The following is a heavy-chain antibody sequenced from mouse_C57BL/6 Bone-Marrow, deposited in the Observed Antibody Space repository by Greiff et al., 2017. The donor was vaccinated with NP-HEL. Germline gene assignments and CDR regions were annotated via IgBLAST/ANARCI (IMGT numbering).Heavy chain of an antibody. Sequence: VQLQQSGAELVKPGASVKLSCTASGFTITDYYMHWVKQRPEQGLEWIGRLDPEDGETKYAPKFQGKATITADTSSNTAYLQLSSLTSEDTAVYYGAYYYGSPWYFDVWGTGTTVTVSA. CDR1: GFTITDYY. CDR2: LDPEDGET. CDR3: AYYYGSPWYFDV. J-gene: IGHJ1*03. D-gene: IGHD1-1*01. V-gene: IGHV14-2*01.